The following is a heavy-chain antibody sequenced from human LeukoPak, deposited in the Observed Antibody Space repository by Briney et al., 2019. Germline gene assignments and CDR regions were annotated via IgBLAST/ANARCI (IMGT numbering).Heavy chain of an antibody. CDR2: IYTSGST. CDR1: GGSISSGNYY. Sequence: SETLSLTCTVSGGSISSGNYYWSWIRKPAGEGLEWIGRIYTSGSTNYNPSLKSRVTISVDTSQNQFSLKLSSVTAADTAVYYCARDGYSGSDALWGQGTLVTVSS. V-gene: IGHV4-61*02. D-gene: IGHD5-12*01. J-gene: IGHJ4*02. CDR3: ARDGYSGSDAL.